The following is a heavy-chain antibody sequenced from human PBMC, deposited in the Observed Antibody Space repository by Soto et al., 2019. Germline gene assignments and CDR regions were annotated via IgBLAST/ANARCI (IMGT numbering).Heavy chain of an antibody. CDR1: GGSISSYY. Sequence: SETLSLTCTVSGGSISSYYWSWIRQPPGKGLEWIGYIYYSGSTNYNPSLKSRVTISVDTSKNQFSLKLSSVTAADTAVYYCARVMTTVTNAFDIWGQGTMVTV. V-gene: IGHV4-59*01. CDR2: IYYSGST. D-gene: IGHD4-17*01. CDR3: ARVMTTVTNAFDI. J-gene: IGHJ3*02.